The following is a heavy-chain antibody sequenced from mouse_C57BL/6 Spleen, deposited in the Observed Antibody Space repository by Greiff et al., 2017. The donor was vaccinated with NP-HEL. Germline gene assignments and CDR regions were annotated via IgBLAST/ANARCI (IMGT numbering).Heavy chain of an antibody. Sequence: DVKLVESEGGLVQPGSSMKLSCTASGFTFSDYYMAWVRQVPEKGLEWVANINYDGSSTYYLDSLKSRFIISRDNAKNILYLQMSSLKSEDTATYYCARAGNYVYFDYWGQGTTLTVSS. J-gene: IGHJ2*01. D-gene: IGHD2-1*01. CDR1: GFTFSDYY. CDR3: ARAGNYVYFDY. V-gene: IGHV5-16*01. CDR2: INYDGSST.